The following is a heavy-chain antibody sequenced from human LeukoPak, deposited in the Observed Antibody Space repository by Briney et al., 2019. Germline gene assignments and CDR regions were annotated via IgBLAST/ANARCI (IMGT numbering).Heavy chain of an antibody. CDR2: ISGSGGST. Sequence: GESLKISCAASGFTFSSYAMSWVRQAPGKGLEWVSAISGSGGSTYYADSVKGRFTISRDNAKNTLYLQMNSLRAEDTAVYYCARDATVVTPSYYYYMDVWGKGTTVTVSS. J-gene: IGHJ6*03. CDR3: ARDATVVTPSYYYYMDV. D-gene: IGHD4-23*01. V-gene: IGHV3-23*01. CDR1: GFTFSSYA.